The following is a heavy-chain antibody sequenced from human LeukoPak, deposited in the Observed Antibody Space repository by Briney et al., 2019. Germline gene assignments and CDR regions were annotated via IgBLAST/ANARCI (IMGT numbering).Heavy chain of an antibody. CDR3: ARGAYYYDSSGYSPRLVY. Sequence: PSETLSLTCAVFGGSFSGYYLSWIRQPPGKGLEWIGEINHSGITNYNPSLKSRVTISVDTSKNQFSLKLSSVTAADTAVYYCARGAYYYDSSGYSPRLVYWGQGTLVTASS. D-gene: IGHD3-22*01. J-gene: IGHJ4*02. CDR1: GGSFSGYY. CDR2: INHSGIT. V-gene: IGHV4-34*01.